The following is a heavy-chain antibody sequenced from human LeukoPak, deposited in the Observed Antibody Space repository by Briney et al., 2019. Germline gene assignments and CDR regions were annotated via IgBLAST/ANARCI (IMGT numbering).Heavy chain of an antibody. J-gene: IGHJ4*02. CDR2: VKQDESER. V-gene: IGHV3-7*03. Sequence: GGSLRLSCAASGFTFTNYWMHWVRQAPGKGLEWVANVKQDESERYYVDSVKGRFIISRDNAKNSVYLQMNSLRVDDTAVYYCARGRDVDYWGQGVLVAVSS. CDR3: ARGRDVDY. CDR1: GFTFTNYW.